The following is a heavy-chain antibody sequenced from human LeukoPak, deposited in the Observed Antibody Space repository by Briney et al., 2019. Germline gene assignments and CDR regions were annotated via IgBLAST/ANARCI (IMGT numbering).Heavy chain of an antibody. V-gene: IGHV5-51*01. CDR3: ARHRDIVLVPAAMDV. CDR1: RYSFTSYS. CDR2: IYPADSDT. J-gene: IGHJ6*02. D-gene: IGHD2-2*01. Sequence: GQSLNISCKGSRYSFTSYSIGWVRQMPVKALDWMGIIYPADSDTTYSPSFQGQVTTSAHKSISTAYLQWSSLKTSDTAMYYCARHRDIVLVPAAMDVWGQGTTVTVSS.